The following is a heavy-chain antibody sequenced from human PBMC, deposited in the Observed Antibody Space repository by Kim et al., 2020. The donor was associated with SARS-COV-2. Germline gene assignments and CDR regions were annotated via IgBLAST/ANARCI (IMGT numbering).Heavy chain of an antibody. J-gene: IGHJ4*02. CDR2: I. V-gene: IGHV3-48*03. CDR3: ARGPNYSPFDY. Sequence: IYYADSVRAQFTNSRDNDKNSLYLQMNSLRAEDTAVYYCARGPNYSPFDYWGQGTLVTVSS. D-gene: IGHD4-4*01.